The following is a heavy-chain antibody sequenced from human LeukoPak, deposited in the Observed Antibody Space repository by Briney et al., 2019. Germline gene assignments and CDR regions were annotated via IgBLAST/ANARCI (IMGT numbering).Heavy chain of an antibody. CDR1: GYTFTSYD. D-gene: IGHD2-2*01. Sequence: ASVKVSCKASGYTFTSYDINWVRQATGQGLEWMGWMNPNSGNTGYAQKFQGRVTMTRNTSISTAYMELSSLRSEDTAVYYCARSSSRSTSWESDFDYWGQGTLVTVSS. V-gene: IGHV1-8*01. CDR3: ARSSSRSTSWESDFDY. J-gene: IGHJ4*02. CDR2: MNPNSGNT.